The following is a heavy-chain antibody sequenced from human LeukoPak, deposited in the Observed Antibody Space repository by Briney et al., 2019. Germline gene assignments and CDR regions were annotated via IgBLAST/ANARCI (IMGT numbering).Heavy chain of an antibody. CDR2: ISSIGSYI. Sequence: GGSLRLSCAASGFTFSDYSMHWVRQAPGKGLEWVSSISSIGSYIYYADSVKGRFTMSRDNAKNSLYLQMNSLRAEDTAVYYCARDVGATYYVSDYWGQGTLVTVSS. CDR1: GFTFSDYS. CDR3: ARDVGATYYVSDY. D-gene: IGHD1-26*01. V-gene: IGHV3-21*01. J-gene: IGHJ4*02.